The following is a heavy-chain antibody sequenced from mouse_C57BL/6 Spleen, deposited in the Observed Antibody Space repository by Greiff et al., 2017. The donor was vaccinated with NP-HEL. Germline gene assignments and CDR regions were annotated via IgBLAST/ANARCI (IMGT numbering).Heavy chain of an antibody. Sequence: EVKLVESGGDLVKPGGSLKLSCAASGFTFSSYGMSWVRQTPDKRLEWVATISSGGSYTYYPDRVKGRFTLSRDNAKNTLYLQMSSLKSEDTAMYYCARGNDGNYGAGYFDVWGTGTTVTVSS. CDR1: GFTFSSYG. V-gene: IGHV5-6*02. J-gene: IGHJ1*03. D-gene: IGHD2-1*01. CDR2: ISSGGSYT. CDR3: ARGNDGNYGAGYFDV.